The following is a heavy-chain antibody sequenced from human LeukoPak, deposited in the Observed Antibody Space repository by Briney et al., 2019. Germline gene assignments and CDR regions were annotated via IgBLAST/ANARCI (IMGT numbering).Heavy chain of an antibody. J-gene: IGHJ4*02. D-gene: IGHD3-10*01. V-gene: IGHV4-59*08. CDR2: IYNSGST. CDR3: ARHGSGTYPRFDY. CDR1: GGSISGYY. Sequence: SETLSLTCTVSGGSISGYYWSWIRQSPGKGLEWIAYIYNSGSTNYNPSLQSRVTISVDTSKNQFSLNLSSVTAADTAVYYCARHGSGTYPRFDYWGQGTLVTVSS.